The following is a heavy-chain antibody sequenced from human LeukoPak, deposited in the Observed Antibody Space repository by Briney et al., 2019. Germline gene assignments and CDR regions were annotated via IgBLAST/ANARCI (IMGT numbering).Heavy chain of an antibody. J-gene: IGHJ4*02. CDR3: VRDPSRPNENCSGGNCYERIFDY. V-gene: IGHV3-7*01. D-gene: IGHD2-15*01. Sequence: GGSLRLSCAASGFSFNHYWMSWVRQAPGKGLEWVATIKEDGSEQYYADTVKGRSNISRDNPKNALYLEMNSLRAEDTAVFHCVRDPSRPNENCSGGNCYERIFDYWGLGTLATVSS. CDR1: GFSFNHYW. CDR2: IKEDGSEQ.